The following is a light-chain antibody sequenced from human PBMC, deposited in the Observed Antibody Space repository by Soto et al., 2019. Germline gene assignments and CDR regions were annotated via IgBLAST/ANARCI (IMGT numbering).Light chain of an antibody. CDR1: QNINNW. Sequence: DIQMTQSPSTLSASVGDRVTITCRASQNINNWLAWYQQKPGEAPKLLIYRASSLESGAPSRFSGSGSGTEFTLTITSLQPDDFATYFCQQYNSYPLTVGGGTEVEIK. J-gene: IGKJ4*01. CDR3: QQYNSYPLT. V-gene: IGKV1-5*03. CDR2: RAS.